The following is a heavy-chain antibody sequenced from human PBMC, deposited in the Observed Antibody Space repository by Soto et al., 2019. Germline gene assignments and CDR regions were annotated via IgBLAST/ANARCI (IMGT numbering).Heavy chain of an antibody. Sequence: EFQVMQSGGGLVQPGGSLRLACAASGFPFSTTDMSWVRQAPGKGLEWVSTIGGGGETTYYADSVKDRFTISRDNSKNTVYLQMDGLRVDDTAVYYCAKNSGWFNTWGQGDLVTVSS. V-gene: IGHV3-23*01. J-gene: IGHJ5*02. CDR3: AKNSGWFNT. D-gene: IGHD3-10*01. CDR2: IGGGGETT. CDR1: GFPFSTTD.